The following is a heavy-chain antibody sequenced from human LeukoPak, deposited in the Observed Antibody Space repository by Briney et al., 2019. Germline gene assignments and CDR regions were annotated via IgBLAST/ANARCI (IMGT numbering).Heavy chain of an antibody. V-gene: IGHV1-24*01. CDR2: FDPEDGET. Sequence: ASVKVSCKASGYTFTNYAMNWVRPAPGKGLEWMGWFDPEDGETLYAQKFQGRVTMTESTSKDPAHMELSSLRSEDTAGYYCAKDFDGSGSYLYFDYWGQGTLVTVSS. J-gene: IGHJ4*02. D-gene: IGHD3-10*01. CDR1: GYTFTNYA. CDR3: AKDFDGSGSYLYFDY.